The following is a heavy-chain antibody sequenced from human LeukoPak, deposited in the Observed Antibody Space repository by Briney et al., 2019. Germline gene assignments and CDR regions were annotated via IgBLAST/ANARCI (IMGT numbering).Heavy chain of an antibody. J-gene: IGHJ4*02. CDR3: ARRIAVAGRPFDY. V-gene: IGHV5-51*01. D-gene: IGHD6-19*01. Sequence: GESLKTSCKGSGYSFTSYWIGWVRQMPGKGLGWMGIIYPGDSDTRYSPSFQGQVTISADKSISTAYLQWSSLKASDTAMYYCARRIAVAGRPFDYWGQGTLVTVSS. CDR2: IYPGDSDT. CDR1: GYSFTSYW.